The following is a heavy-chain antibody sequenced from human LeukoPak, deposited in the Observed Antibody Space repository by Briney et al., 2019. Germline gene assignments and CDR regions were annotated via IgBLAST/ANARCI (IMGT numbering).Heavy chain of an antibody. Sequence: SVKVSCKASGGTFSSYAISWVRQAPGQGLEWMGRIIPILGIANYAQKFQGRVTITADKSTSTVYMELSSLRSEDTAVYFCARVGAVTGTLDYWGQGTLVTVSS. CDR1: GGTFSSYA. J-gene: IGHJ4*02. CDR3: ARVGAVTGTLDY. CDR2: IIPILGIA. D-gene: IGHD1-20*01. V-gene: IGHV1-69*04.